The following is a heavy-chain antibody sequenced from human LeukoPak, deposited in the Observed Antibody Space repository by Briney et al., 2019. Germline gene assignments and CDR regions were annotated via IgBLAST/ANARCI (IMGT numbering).Heavy chain of an antibody. D-gene: IGHD6-13*01. CDR1: GFTFSSYG. CDR3: AKDQGAAAGFDY. V-gene: IGHV3-30*18. Sequence: GGSLRLSCAASGFTFSSYGMHWVRQAPGKGLEWVAVISYDGSNKYYADSVKGRFTISRDNSKNTLYLQMNSLRAEGTAVYYCAKDQGAAAGFDYWGQGTLVTVSS. J-gene: IGHJ4*02. CDR2: ISYDGSNK.